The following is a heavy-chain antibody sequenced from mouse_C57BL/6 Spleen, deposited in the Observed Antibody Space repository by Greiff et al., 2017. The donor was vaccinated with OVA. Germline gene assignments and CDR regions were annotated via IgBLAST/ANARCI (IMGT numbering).Heavy chain of an antibody. V-gene: IGHV1-42*01. Sequence: EVQLQQSGPELVKPGASVKISCKASGYSFTGYYMNWVKQSPEMSLEWIGEINPSTGGTTYNQKFKAKATLTVDKSSSTAYMQLKSLTSEDSAVYYCAIPELGRVYWGQGTTLTVSS. CDR1: GYSFTGYY. CDR2: INPSTGGT. D-gene: IGHD4-1*01. J-gene: IGHJ2*01. CDR3: AIPELGRVY.